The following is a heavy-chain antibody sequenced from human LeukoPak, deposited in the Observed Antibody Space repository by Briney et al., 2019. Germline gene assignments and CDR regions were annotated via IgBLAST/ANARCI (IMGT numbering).Heavy chain of an antibody. CDR3: AKDPITIFYPVEEVDY. V-gene: IGHV3-23*01. D-gene: IGHD3-9*01. CDR2: ISGSGGST. Sequence: PGGSLRLSCAVSGFTFSSYAMSWVRQAPGKGLEWVSAISGSGGSTYYADSVKGRFTISRDNSKNTLYLQMNSLRAEDTAVYYCAKDPITIFYPVEEVDYWGQGTLVTVSS. J-gene: IGHJ4*02. CDR1: GFTFSSYA.